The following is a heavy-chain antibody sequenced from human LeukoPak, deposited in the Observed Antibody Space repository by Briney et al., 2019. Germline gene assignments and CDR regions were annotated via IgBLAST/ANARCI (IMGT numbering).Heavy chain of an antibody. Sequence: GGSLRLSCAASGYTFSKSWMLWVRQAPGKGLESVTRINTDGTVTTYADSVKGRFTISRDNAKNSLYLQMNSLRAEDTAVYYCARDLNCFDYWGQGTLVTVSS. V-gene: IGHV3-74*01. CDR3: ARDLNCFDY. CDR1: GYTFSKSW. J-gene: IGHJ4*02. CDR2: INTDGTVT.